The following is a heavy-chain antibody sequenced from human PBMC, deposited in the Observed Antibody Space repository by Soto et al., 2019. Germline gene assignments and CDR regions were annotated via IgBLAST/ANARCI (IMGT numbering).Heavy chain of an antibody. CDR1: GGTFSSYA. J-gene: IGHJ6*02. D-gene: IGHD2-2*01. CDR3: ARSQGSSTSLEIYYYYYYGMDG. V-gene: IGHV1-69*01. CDR2: IIPISDTT. Sequence: QVQLVQSGAEVKKPGSSVKVSCKASGGTFSSYAISWVRQAPGQGLEWMGGIIPISDTTNYAQKCQGRGTITADESTSTAYMELSSLRSEDTAVYYCARSQGSSTSLEIYYYYYYGMDGWGQGTTVTVSS.